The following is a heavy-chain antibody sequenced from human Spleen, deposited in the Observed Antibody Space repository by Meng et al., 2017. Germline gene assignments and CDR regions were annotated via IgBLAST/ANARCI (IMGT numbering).Heavy chain of an antibody. D-gene: IGHD6-19*01. CDR2: ISYDGSNK. CDR3: ARGEAVAGTFSYYFDY. Sequence: GGSLRLSCAASGFTFSSYAMHWVRQAPGKGLEWVAVISYDGSNKYYADSVKGRFTISRDNSKNTLYLQMNSLRAEDTAVYYCARGEAVAGTFSYYFDYWGQGTLVTVSS. V-gene: IGHV3-30*04. J-gene: IGHJ4*02. CDR1: GFTFSSYA.